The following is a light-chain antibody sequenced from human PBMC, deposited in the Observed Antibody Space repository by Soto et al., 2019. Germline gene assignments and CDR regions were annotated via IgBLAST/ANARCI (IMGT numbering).Light chain of an antibody. CDR2: GAS. Sequence: EIVMTQSPATLSVSPVERATLSCRASQSVSSNLAWYQQKPGQAPRLLIYGASTRATGIPARFSGSGSGTEFTLTISSLQSEGFAVYYCQQYNNWRTFGQGTKVDIK. J-gene: IGKJ1*01. CDR1: QSVSSN. V-gene: IGKV3-15*01. CDR3: QQYNNWRT.